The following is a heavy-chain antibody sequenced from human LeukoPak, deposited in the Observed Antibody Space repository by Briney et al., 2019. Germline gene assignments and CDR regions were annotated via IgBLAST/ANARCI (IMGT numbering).Heavy chain of an antibody. CDR3: ARLGSQLWRYFDC. V-gene: IGHV4-59*01. J-gene: IGHJ4*02. Sequence: PSETLSLTCTMSGGSMINYYWGWIRQTPGKGLEWLGYIYYSGVTDYNPSLKSRVTISIDTSKSQFSLNPNSVTAADTAVYYCARLGSQLWRYFDCWGQGTLVTVSS. CDR2: IYYSGVT. CDR1: GGSMINYY. D-gene: IGHD5-18*01.